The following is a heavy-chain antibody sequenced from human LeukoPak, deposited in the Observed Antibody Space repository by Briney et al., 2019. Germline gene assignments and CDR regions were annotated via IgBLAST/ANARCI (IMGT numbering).Heavy chain of an antibody. CDR1: GFTFSSYG. CDR3: AKDGSYYDSSGYYYDAFDI. V-gene: IGHV3-30*18. J-gene: IGHJ3*02. Sequence: GRSPRLSCAASGFTFSSYGMHWVRQAPGKGLEWVAVISYDGSNKYYADSVKGRFTISRDNSKNTLYLQMNSLRAEDTAVYYCAKDGSYYDSSGYYYDAFDIWGQGTMVTVSS. D-gene: IGHD3-22*01. CDR2: ISYDGSNK.